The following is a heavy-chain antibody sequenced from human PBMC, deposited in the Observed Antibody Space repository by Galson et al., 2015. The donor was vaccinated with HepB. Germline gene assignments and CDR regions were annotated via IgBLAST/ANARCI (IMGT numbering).Heavy chain of an antibody. CDR1: GFTLRTYG. V-gene: IGHV3-21*01. Sequence: SLRLSCAASGFTLRTYGMHWVRQVPGKGLEWVSFISSTSSYIYYADSVKGRFTISRDIGNNALYLQMNSLRVDDTAVYYCARGLYFGEFWGQGTLVTVSS. CDR2: ISSTSSYI. CDR3: ARGLYFGEF. D-gene: IGHD4-17*01. J-gene: IGHJ4*02.